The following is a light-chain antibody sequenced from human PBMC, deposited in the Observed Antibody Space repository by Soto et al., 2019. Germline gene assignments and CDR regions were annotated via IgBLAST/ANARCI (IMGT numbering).Light chain of an antibody. J-gene: IGKJ5*01. V-gene: IGKV3-15*01. CDR1: QSVRSH. CDR3: QQYKNWPL. Sequence: QYTATLSASPGESFTLSCRASQSVRSHLAWYQQKPGQPPRLLIYGASTRATGIPARFSGSGFGTEFTLTISSLQSEDFAVYYCQQYKNWPLFGQGTRLEIK. CDR2: GAS.